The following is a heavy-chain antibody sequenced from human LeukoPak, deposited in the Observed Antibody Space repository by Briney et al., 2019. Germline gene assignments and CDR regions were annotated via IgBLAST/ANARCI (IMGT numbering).Heavy chain of an antibody. CDR1: GFSFRSYW. Sequence: GGSLRLSCAASGFSFRSYWMHWVRQAPGKGLVWVSRINTDGTNTGYADSVKGRFTISRDNAKNSLYLQMNSLRAEDTAVYYCARRRDTYDYWGQGTLVTVSS. CDR3: ARRRDTYDY. V-gene: IGHV3-74*01. D-gene: IGHD5-18*01. CDR2: INTDGTNT. J-gene: IGHJ4*02.